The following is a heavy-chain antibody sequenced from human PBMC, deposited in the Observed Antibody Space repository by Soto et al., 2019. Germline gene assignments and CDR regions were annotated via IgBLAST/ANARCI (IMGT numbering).Heavy chain of an antibody. CDR3: ARSYCGDNCALDY. Sequence: SLRLSCAASGFIFSSFPMHWVRQAPGKGLEWVAVVSKDGSDKHYADSVKGRFTISRDNSENTLHLQMNSLRPEDTGVYYCARSYCGDNCALDYWGQGTPVTVS. D-gene: IGHD2-21*02. CDR2: VSKDGSDK. V-gene: IGHV3-30-3*01. J-gene: IGHJ4*02. CDR1: GFIFSSFP.